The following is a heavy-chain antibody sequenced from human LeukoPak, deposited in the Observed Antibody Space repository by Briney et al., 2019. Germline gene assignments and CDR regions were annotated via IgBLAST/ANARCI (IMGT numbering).Heavy chain of an antibody. V-gene: IGHV4-59*01. Sequence: PSETLSLTCTVSGGSISSYYWSWIRQPPGKGLEWIGYIYYSGSTNYNPSLKSRVTISVDTSKNQFSLKLSPVIAADTAVYYCARGITMVRGVPLNWFDPWGQGTLVTVSS. CDR2: IYYSGST. J-gene: IGHJ5*02. CDR1: GGSISSYY. D-gene: IGHD3-10*01. CDR3: ARGITMVRGVPLNWFDP.